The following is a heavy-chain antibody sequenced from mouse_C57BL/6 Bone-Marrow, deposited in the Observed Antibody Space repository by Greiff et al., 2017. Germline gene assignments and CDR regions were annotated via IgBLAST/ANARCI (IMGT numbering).Heavy chain of an antibody. V-gene: IGHV1-59*01. CDR1: GYTFTSYW. CDR2: INPSNSYT. Sequence: QVQLQQPGAELVRPGTSVKLSCKASGYTFTSYWMHWVKQRPGQGLEWIGKINPSNSYTNYNQKFKGKATLTVDTSSSTAYMQLSSLTSEDSAVYYCARDNYGRGSGFAYWGQGTTLTVSS. D-gene: IGHD1-1*01. CDR3: ARDNYGRGSGFAY. J-gene: IGHJ2*01.